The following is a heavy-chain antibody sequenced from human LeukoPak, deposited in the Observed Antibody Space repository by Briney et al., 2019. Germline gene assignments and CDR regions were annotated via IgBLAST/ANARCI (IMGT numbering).Heavy chain of an antibody. J-gene: IGHJ4*02. CDR2: MNPNSGNT. CDR1: GYTFSSYD. Sequence: GASVKVSCKASGYTFSSYDISWVRQATGQGLEWTGWMNPNSGNTGYAQKFQGRVTMTRDTSINTAYMELSSLRSEDTAVYYCTRGPRAELAIDYWGQGTLVTVSS. CDR3: TRGPRAELAIDY. D-gene: IGHD6-13*01. V-gene: IGHV1-8*01.